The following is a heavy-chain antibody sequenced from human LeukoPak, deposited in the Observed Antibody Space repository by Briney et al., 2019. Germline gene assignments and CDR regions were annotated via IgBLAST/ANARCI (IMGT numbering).Heavy chain of an antibody. CDR1: GYTFTGYY. CDR2: INPNSGGT. CDR3: ARESGTMIARGGLY. D-gene: IGHD3-22*01. Sequence: ASVKVSCKASGYTFTGYYMHWVRQAPGQGLEWMGWINPNSGGTNYAQKFQGRVTMTRDTFISTAYMELSRLRSDDTAVYYCARESGTMIARGGLYWGQGTLVTVSS. V-gene: IGHV1-2*02. J-gene: IGHJ4*02.